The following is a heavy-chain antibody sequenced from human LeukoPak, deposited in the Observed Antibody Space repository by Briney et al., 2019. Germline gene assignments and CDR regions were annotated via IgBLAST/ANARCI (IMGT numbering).Heavy chain of an antibody. CDR2: INHSGST. V-gene: IGHV4-34*01. CDR3: ARATSYPRGSGSPDY. Sequence: SETLSLTCAVYGGSFSGYYWSWIRQPPGKGLEWIGEINHSGSTNYNPSLKSRVTISVDTSKNQFSLKLSSVTAADTAVYYCARATSYPRGSGSPDYWGQGTLVTVSS. D-gene: IGHD1-26*01. CDR1: GGSFSGYY. J-gene: IGHJ4*02.